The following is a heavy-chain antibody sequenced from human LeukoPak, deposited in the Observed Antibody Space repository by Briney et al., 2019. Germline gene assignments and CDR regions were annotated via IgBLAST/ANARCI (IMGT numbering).Heavy chain of an antibody. CDR2: TVSEIDGGTT. D-gene: IGHD1-7*01. J-gene: IGHJ6*02. CDR3: TTDEDWNYARKDV. V-gene: IGHV3-15*04. Sequence: GGSLRLSCAASGFTFNYAWMSWVRQVPGKGLEWVGQTVSEIDGGTTDYATPVKGRFTISRDDSKSTLYLQMSSLKIEDTAVYYCTTDEDWNYARKDVWGQGATVIVSS. CDR1: GFTFNYAW.